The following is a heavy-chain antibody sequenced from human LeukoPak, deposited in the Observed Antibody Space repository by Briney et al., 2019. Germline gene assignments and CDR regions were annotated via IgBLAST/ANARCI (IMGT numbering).Heavy chain of an antibody. V-gene: IGHV3-64D*06. Sequence: GGSLRLSRSASRFTLSRSLMHWVRQDPGKGLEYVSSISSDGVSTYYGASVKGRFTISRDNSKNTLYLQMSTLRVEDTALYYCGKEAAFYDHWGPGTLVTVSS. CDR2: ISSDGVST. D-gene: IGHD6-13*01. CDR3: GKEAAFYDH. CDR1: RFTLSRSL. J-gene: IGHJ5*02.